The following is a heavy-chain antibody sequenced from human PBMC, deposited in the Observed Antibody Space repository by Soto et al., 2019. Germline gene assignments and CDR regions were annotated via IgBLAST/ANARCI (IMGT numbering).Heavy chain of an antibody. CDR1: GVTFCSYG. V-gene: IGHV3-33*01. Sequence: PGGSLRLSCAASGVTFCSYGMHWVRQAPGKGLEWVAVIWYDGSNKYYADSVKGRFTISRDNSKNTLYLQMNSLRAEDTAVYYCARDDEGAFFDYWGQGTLVTVSS. J-gene: IGHJ4*02. CDR3: ARDDEGAFFDY. CDR2: IWYDGSNK. D-gene: IGHD1-26*01.